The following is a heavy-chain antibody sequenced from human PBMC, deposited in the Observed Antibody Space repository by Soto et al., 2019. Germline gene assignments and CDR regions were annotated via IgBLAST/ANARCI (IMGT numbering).Heavy chain of an antibody. D-gene: IGHD6-13*01. Sequence: QLQLQESGPGLVKPSETLSLTCTVSGGSISSNNYFCGWIRQPPGKGLEWIGSIYYSGSTYYNPSLKSRVTISVDTSKNQFSLKLSSVTAADTAVYYCARQQLAGGSKRWFDPWGQGTLVTVSS. CDR2: IYYSGST. CDR3: ARQQLAGGSKRWFDP. J-gene: IGHJ5*02. V-gene: IGHV4-39*01. CDR1: GGSISSNNYF.